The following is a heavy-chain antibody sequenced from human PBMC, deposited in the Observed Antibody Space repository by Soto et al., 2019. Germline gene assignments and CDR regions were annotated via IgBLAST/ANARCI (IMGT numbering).Heavy chain of an antibody. CDR2: IYRTGST. V-gene: IGHV4-39*07. Sequence: ASETLSLTCSVSGRSISEINSYWGWIRQTPGEGLEWIGEIYRTGSTNYNPSLKSRVTISLDKSENQFSLKVTSLTAADTAVYYCASRDPGTSVDYWGQGTLVTVSS. D-gene: IGHD1-7*01. J-gene: IGHJ4*02. CDR3: ASRDPGTSVDY. CDR1: GRSISEINSY.